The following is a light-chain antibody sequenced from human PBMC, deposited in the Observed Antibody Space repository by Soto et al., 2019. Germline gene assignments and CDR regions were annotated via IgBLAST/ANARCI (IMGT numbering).Light chain of an antibody. V-gene: IGKV3-20*01. J-gene: IGKJ1*01. CDR1: QSVSSTF. CDR3: QQYDSSRT. Sequence: EIVLTQSPGTLSLSPGERATLSCRASQSVSSTFLAWYRQKPGQAPRVLIYGSSARAAGIPDRFSGSGSGIDVTLTISKMEPEDFALYYCQQYDSSRTFGQGAKVEMK. CDR2: GSS.